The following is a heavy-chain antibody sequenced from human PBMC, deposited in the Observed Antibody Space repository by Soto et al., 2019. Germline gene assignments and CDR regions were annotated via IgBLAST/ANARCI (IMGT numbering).Heavy chain of an antibody. Sequence: PPETLSLTCTVSGGAISSYYWSWIRQPPGKGLEWIGYIYYSGSTNYNPSLKSRVTISVDTSKNQFSLKLSSVTAADTAVYYCASSARIAAGLYYYYYGMDVWGQGTTVTVS. CDR2: IYYSGST. J-gene: IGHJ6*02. CDR1: GGAISSYY. D-gene: IGHD6-13*01. CDR3: ASSARIAAGLYYYYYGMDV. V-gene: IGHV4-59*01.